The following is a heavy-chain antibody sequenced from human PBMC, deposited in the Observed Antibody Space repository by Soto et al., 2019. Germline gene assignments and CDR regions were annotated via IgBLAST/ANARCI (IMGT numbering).Heavy chain of an antibody. Sequence: PGGSLRLSCAASGFTFSSYGMHWVRQAPGKGLEWVAVISYDGSNKYYADSVKGRFTISRDNSKNTLYLQMNSLRAEDTAVYYWARSRLYCSSTSCYAYYYYGMDVWGQGTTVTVSS. D-gene: IGHD2-2*01. CDR1: GFTFSSYG. CDR3: ARSRLYCSSTSCYAYYYYGMDV. J-gene: IGHJ6*02. CDR2: ISYDGSNK. V-gene: IGHV3-30*03.